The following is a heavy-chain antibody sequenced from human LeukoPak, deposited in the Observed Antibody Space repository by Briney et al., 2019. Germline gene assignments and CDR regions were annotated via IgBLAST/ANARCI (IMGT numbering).Heavy chain of an antibody. CDR2: FDPEDGET. Sequence: ASVKVSCKASGYTFTGYHMHWVRQAPGKGLEWMGGFDPEDGETIYAQKFQGRVTMTEDTSTDTAYMELSSLRSEDTAVYYCATSKGPTRFWFDPWGQGTLVTVSS. V-gene: IGHV1-24*01. CDR1: GYTFTGYH. CDR3: ATSKGPTRFWFDP. D-gene: IGHD3-16*01. J-gene: IGHJ5*02.